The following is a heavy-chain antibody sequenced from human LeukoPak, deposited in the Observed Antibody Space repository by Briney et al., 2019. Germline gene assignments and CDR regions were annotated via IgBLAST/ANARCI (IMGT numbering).Heavy chain of an antibody. Sequence: SQTLSLTCAISVDSVSSNSAAWSWIRQSPSSGIESLGRTYYRSKWYNDYAVSGKSRININPDTSKNQFSLQLNSVTREDTAVYYCANGGNYFDYWGQGTLVTVSS. CDR1: VDSVSSNSAA. CDR3: ANGGNYFDY. V-gene: IGHV6-1*01. CDR2: TYYRSKWYN. J-gene: IGHJ4*02. D-gene: IGHD2-8*01.